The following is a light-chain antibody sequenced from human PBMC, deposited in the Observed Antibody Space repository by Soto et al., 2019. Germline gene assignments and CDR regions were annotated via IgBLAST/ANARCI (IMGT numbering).Light chain of an antibody. V-gene: IGKV1-33*01. Sequence: DIQMTQSPSSLSASVGDRFTISCQASQHINNYLNWYQRKPGEAPKLLIYDASRLQPGVPSRFRGSGYGTHFTFTISSLQPEDIATYYCQQYDKLPLTFGGGTTGDIK. CDR2: DAS. CDR3: QQYDKLPLT. CDR1: QHINNY. J-gene: IGKJ4*01.